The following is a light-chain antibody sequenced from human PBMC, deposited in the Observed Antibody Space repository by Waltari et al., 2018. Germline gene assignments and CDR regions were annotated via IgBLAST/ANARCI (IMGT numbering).Light chain of an antibody. CDR1: QSVSSN. CDR2: AAS. V-gene: IGKV3-15*01. CDR3: QQYNNWPPMYT. J-gene: IGKJ2*01. Sequence: EIVMTQSPATLSVSPGERVTLSCRASQSVSSNLAWYQQKPGQAPRVLIYAASTRATGIPARCSGSGSGTEFTLTISSLQSEDLAVYYCQQYNNWPPMYTFGQGTKLEIK.